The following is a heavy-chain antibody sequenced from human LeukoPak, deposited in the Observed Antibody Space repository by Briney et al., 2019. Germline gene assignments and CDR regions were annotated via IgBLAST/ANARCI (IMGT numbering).Heavy chain of an antibody. CDR1: GFTVSSNY. CDR3: ARQGDAYGDYGAGY. CDR2: IYYSGST. V-gene: IGHV4-59*02. Sequence: GSLRLSCAASGFTVSSNYMSWVPQAPGKGLEWIGYIYYSGSTNYNPSLKSRVTISVDTSKNQFSLKLSSVTAADTAVYYCARQGDAYGDYGAGYWGQGTLVTVSS. J-gene: IGHJ4*02. D-gene: IGHD4-17*01.